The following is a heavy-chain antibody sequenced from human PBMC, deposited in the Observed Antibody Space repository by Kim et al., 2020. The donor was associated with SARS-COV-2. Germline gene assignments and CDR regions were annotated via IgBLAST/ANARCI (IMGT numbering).Heavy chain of an antibody. CDR1: GYTFTSYY. CDR2: INPSGGST. V-gene: IGHV1-46*01. CDR3: ARGSFDDYDSRGGIGY. D-gene: IGHD3-22*01. J-gene: IGHJ4*02. Sequence: ASVKVSCKASGYTFTSYYMHWVRQAPGQGLEWMGIINPSGGSTSYAQKFQGRVTMTRDTSTSTVYMELSSLRSEDTAVYYCARGSFDDYDSRGGIGYWGQGTLVTVSS.